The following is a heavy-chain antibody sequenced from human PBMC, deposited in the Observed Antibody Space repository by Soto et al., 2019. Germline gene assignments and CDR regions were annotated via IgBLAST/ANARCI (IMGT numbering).Heavy chain of an antibody. CDR3: AKGAVRPAAMHYYYYGMDV. V-gene: IGHV3-30*18. D-gene: IGHD2-2*01. Sequence: QVQLVESGGGVVQPGRSLRLSCAASGFTFSSYGMHWVRQAPGKGLEWVAVISYDGSNKYYADSVKGRFTISRDNSKNTLYLQMNSLRAEDTAVYYCAKGAVRPAAMHYYYYGMDVWGQGTTVTVSS. CDR2: ISYDGSNK. CDR1: GFTFSSYG. J-gene: IGHJ6*02.